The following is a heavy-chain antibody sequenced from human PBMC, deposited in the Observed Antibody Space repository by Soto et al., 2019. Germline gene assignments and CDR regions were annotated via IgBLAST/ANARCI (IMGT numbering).Heavy chain of an antibody. D-gene: IGHD2-21*01. V-gene: IGHV4-34*01. CDR3: ARTYNNYFDP. Sequence: SETLSLTCAVYGGSFSGYYWSWIRQPPGKGLEWIGEINHSGSTNYNPSLKSRVTISVDTSKNQFSLKLSSVTAADTAVYYCARTYNNYFDPWGPGTLVTVSS. J-gene: IGHJ5*02. CDR1: GGSFSGYY. CDR2: INHSGST.